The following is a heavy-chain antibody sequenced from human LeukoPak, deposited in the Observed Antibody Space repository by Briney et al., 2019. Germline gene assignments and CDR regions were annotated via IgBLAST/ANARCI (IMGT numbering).Heavy chain of an antibody. CDR3: ARGTRGGALFDY. CDR2: IYQSGST. CDR1: GGSFSSGGYY. Sequence: SKTLSLTCTVSGGSFSSGGYYWIWIRQHPGKGLEWIGYIYQSGSTYYNPSLKSRITISVDTSKNQFSLKLSSVTATDTGVYYCARGTRGGALFDYWGQGTLVTVSS. J-gene: IGHJ4*02. V-gene: IGHV4-31*03. D-gene: IGHD2-2*01.